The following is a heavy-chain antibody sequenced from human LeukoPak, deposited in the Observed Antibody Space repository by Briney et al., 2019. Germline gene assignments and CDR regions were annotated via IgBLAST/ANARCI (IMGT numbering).Heavy chain of an antibody. D-gene: IGHD6-13*01. Sequence: SGGSLRLSCAASGFTFSSYGMHWVRQAPGKGLEWVAVIWYDGSNKYYADSVKGRFTISRDNSKNTLYLQMNSLRAEDTAVYYCAKSARLGYSSSWYDYWGQGTPVTVSS. CDR2: IWYDGSNK. J-gene: IGHJ4*02. CDR3: AKSARLGYSSSWYDY. V-gene: IGHV3-33*06. CDR1: GFTFSSYG.